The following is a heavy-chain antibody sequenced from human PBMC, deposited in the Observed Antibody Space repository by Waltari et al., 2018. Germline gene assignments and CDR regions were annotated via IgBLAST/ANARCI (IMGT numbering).Heavy chain of an antibody. J-gene: IGHJ4*02. CDR1: GYSFTSYW. V-gene: IGHV5-51*01. Sequence: EVQLVQSGAEVKKPGESLKISCKGSGYSFTSYWIGWVRQMPGKGLEWMGIIYPGDSETRYSPSFQGQVTSSADKSISTAYLQWSSLKASDTAMYYCARQRAEMATKVPFDYWGQGTLVTVSS. D-gene: IGHD5-12*01. CDR2: IYPGDSET. CDR3: ARQRAEMATKVPFDY.